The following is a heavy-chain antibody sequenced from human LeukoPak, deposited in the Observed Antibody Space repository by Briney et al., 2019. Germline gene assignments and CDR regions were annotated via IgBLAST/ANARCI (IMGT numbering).Heavy chain of an antibody. J-gene: IGHJ6*03. CDR2: ISAYNGNT. V-gene: IGHV1-18*01. CDR3: ARPSLRYFDRSPFVYMDV. D-gene: IGHD3-9*01. CDR1: GYTFTSYG. Sequence: TSVKVSCKASGYTFTSYGISWVRQAPGQGLEWMGWISAYNGNTNYAQKLQGRVTMTTDTSTSTAYMELRSLRSDDTAVYYCARPSLRYFDRSPFVYMDVWGKGTTVTVSS.